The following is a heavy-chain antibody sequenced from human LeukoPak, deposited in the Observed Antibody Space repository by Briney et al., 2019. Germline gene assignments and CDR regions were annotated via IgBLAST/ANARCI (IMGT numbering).Heavy chain of an antibody. CDR2: INHSGST. D-gene: IGHD5-24*01. CDR1: GGSFSGYY. V-gene: IGHV4-34*01. Sequence: SETLSLTCAVYGGSFSGYYWSWIRQPPGKGLEWIGEINHSGSTNYNPSLKSRVTISVDTSKNQFSLQLNSVTPEDTAVYYCARADGDRDGYNFWFDPWGQGTLVTVSS. CDR3: ARADGDRDGYNFWFDP. J-gene: IGHJ5*02.